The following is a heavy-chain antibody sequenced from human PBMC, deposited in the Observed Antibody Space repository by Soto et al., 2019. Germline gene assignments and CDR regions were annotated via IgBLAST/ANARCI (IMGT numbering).Heavy chain of an antibody. J-gene: IGHJ6*02. CDR2: TYYRPKWYN. CDR1: GDSVSSNSAA. D-gene: IGHD6-19*01. V-gene: IGHV6-1*01. Sequence: SQTLSLTCAISGDSVSSNSAAWNWIRQSPSRGLEWLGRTYYRPKWYNDYAVSVKSRITINPDTSKNQFSLQLNSVTPEDTAVYYCASGSSGWYVDYYYGMDVWGQGTTVTVSS. CDR3: ASGSSGWYVDYYYGMDV.